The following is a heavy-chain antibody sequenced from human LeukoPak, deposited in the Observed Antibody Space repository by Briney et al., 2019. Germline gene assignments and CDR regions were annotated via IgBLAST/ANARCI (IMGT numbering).Heavy chain of an antibody. CDR2: IKQDGSEK. D-gene: IGHD2-8*01. J-gene: IGHJ4*02. CDR1: GFTFSSYW. Sequence: GGPLRLSCAASGFTFSSYWMSWVRQAPGKGLEWVANIKQDGSEKYYVDSVKGRFTISRDNAKNSLYLQMNSLRAEDTATYYCAKVGYCTSNCFRTHDYWGQGALVTVSS. V-gene: IGHV3-7*03. CDR3: AKVGYCTSNCFRTHDY.